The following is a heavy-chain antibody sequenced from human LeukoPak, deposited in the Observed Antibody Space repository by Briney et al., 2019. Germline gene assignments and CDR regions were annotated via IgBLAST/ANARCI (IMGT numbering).Heavy chain of an antibody. V-gene: IGHV3-30*04. D-gene: IGHD6-13*01. CDR2: ITYDGSHK. Sequence: PGGSLRLSCAASGFTFSSYAMHWVRQAPGKGLEWVAVITYDGSHKYYADSVKGRFTISRDNSKNTLYLQMNSLGPEDTAVYYCAKDLSNSWSIDCWGQGTLVTVSS. CDR3: AKDLSNSWSIDC. CDR1: GFTFSSYA. J-gene: IGHJ4*02.